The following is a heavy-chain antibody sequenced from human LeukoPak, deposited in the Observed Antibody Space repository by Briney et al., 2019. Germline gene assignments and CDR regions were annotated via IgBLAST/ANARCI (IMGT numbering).Heavy chain of an antibody. Sequence: ASVKVSCKASGYTFTNYGISWVRQAPGQGLEWMGWINTYNGNTNYAQKLQGRVTMTTDTSTSTAYMELRSLRSDDTAVYYCARGSRPPVGAVRGVKGGAFDIWGQGTMVTVSS. CDR3: ARGSRPPVGAVRGVKGGAFDI. CDR2: INTYNGNT. D-gene: IGHD3-10*01. J-gene: IGHJ3*02. CDR1: GYTFTNYG. V-gene: IGHV1-18*01.